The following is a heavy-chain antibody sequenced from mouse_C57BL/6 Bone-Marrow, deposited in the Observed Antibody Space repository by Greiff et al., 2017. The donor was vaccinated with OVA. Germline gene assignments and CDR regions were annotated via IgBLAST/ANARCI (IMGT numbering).Heavy chain of an antibody. J-gene: IGHJ4*01. CDR3: APYSNYVEAMDY. V-gene: IGHV1-82*01. CDR1: GYAFSSSW. D-gene: IGHD2-5*01. Sequence: VQLQESGPELVKPGASVKISCKASGYAFSSSWMNWVKQRPGKGLEWIGRIYPGDGDTNYNGKFKGKATLTADKSSSTAYMQLSSLTSEDSAVYFCAPYSNYVEAMDYWGQGTSVTVSS. CDR2: IYPGDGDT.